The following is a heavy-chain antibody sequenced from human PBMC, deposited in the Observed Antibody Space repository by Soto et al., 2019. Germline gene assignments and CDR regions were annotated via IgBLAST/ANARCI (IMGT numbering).Heavy chain of an antibody. V-gene: IGHV5-51*01. D-gene: IGHD5-18*01. CDR3: ARHRRDTAFNV. Sequence: PGESLKISCKGSGYSYTSYWIGWVRQMPGKGLEWMGIIYPGDSETRYNPSFQGQVTIPVDKSVSTAYLQRSSLQASDTAIYYGARHRRDTAFNVWGQGTTVTVSS. CDR2: IYPGDSET. J-gene: IGHJ6*02. CDR1: GYSYTSYW.